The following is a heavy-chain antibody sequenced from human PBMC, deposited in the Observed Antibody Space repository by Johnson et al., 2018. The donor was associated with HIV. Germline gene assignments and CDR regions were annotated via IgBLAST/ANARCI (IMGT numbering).Heavy chain of an antibody. CDR2: IYSGGST. J-gene: IGHJ3*02. CDR1: GFTVSSNY. D-gene: IGHD6-13*01. Sequence: VQLVESGGGLVQPGRSLRLSCAASGFTVSSNYMSWVRQAPGKGLEWVSVIYSGGSTYYADSVKGRFTISRDNSKNTLYLQMNSLRAEDTAVYYCARDLLWSDIAAPGGIWCQGTMVTVSS. V-gene: IGHV3-53*01. CDR3: ARDLLWSDIAAPGGI.